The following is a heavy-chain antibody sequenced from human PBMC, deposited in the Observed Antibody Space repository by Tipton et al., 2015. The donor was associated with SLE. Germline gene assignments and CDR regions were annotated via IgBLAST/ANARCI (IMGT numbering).Heavy chain of an antibody. Sequence: TLSLTCTVSGGSISSYYWSWIRQPPGKGLEWIGEINHSGSTNYNPSLKSRVTISVDTSKNQFSLKLGSVTAADTAVYYCARRPVPYSSSWVDAFDIWGQGTMVTVSS. J-gene: IGHJ3*02. V-gene: IGHV4-34*01. CDR2: INHSGST. D-gene: IGHD6-13*01. CDR3: ARRPVPYSSSWVDAFDI. CDR1: GGSISSYY.